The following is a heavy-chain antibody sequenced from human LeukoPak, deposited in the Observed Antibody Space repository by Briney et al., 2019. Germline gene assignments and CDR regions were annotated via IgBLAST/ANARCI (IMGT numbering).Heavy chain of an antibody. D-gene: IGHD3-9*01. CDR3: AKDGQLRYFDWLFSPLDY. Sequence: GGSLRLSCAASGFTFSSYGMHWVRQAPGKGLEWVAVISYDGSNKYYADSVKGRFTISRDNSKNTLYLQMNSLRAEDTAVYYCAKDGQLRYFDWLFSPLDYWGQGTLVTVSS. CDR2: ISYDGSNK. V-gene: IGHV3-30*18. CDR1: GFTFSSYG. J-gene: IGHJ4*02.